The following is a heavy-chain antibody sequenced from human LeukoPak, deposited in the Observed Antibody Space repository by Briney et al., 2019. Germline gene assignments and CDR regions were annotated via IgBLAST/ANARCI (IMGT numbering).Heavy chain of an antibody. CDR1: GYTFTNYD. J-gene: IGHJ5*02. CDR3: ARGTGSWLRLTRWFDP. CDR2: MNPNSGNT. V-gene: IGHV1-8*01. D-gene: IGHD5-12*01. Sequence: ASVKVSCKASGYTFTNYDINWVRQATGQGLEWMGWMNPNSGNTDYAQKFQGRVTMTRNTSISTAYMELSSLVSEDTAVYYCARGTGSWLRLTRWFDPWGQGTLVTVS.